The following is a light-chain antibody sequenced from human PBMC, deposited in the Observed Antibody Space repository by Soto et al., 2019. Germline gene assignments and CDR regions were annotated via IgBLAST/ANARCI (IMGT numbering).Light chain of an antibody. V-gene: IGKV3-20*01. CDR1: QSVSSSY. Sequence: EIVLTQSPGTLSLSPGERATLSCRASQSVSSSYLAWYQQKPGQAPRRLIYGASSRATGIPDRFSGSGSGTDFTLTISRLEPEDFAVYYCQQYGSSPPRITFGGGTKVEIK. CDR2: GAS. J-gene: IGKJ4*01. CDR3: QQYGSSPPRIT.